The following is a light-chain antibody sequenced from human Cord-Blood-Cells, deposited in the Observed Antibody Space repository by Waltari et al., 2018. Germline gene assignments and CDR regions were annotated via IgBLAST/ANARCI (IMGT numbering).Light chain of an antibody. Sequence: QSVLTQPPSVSGAPGQRGTISCTGSSSTIGAGYDVHWYQQLPVTAPNLLIYGNSNRPSGVPDRFSGSKSGTSASLAITGLQAEDEADYYCQSYDSSLSGWVFGGGTKLTVL. J-gene: IGLJ3*02. CDR3: QSYDSSLSGWV. V-gene: IGLV1-40*01. CDR1: SSTIGAGYD. CDR2: GNS.